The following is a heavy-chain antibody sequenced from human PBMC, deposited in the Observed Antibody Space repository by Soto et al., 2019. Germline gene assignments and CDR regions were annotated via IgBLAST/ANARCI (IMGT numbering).Heavy chain of an antibody. CDR1: GYTFTSYG. D-gene: IGHD6-19*01. CDR3: ARVMKGIAVAGIDY. CDR2: ISAYNGNT. J-gene: IGHJ4*02. Sequence: ASVKVSCKASGYTFTSYGISWVRQAPGQGLEWMGWISAYNGNTNYAQKLQGRVTMTTDTSTSTAYMELRSLRSDDTAVYYCARVMKGIAVAGIDYWGQGTLVTVSS. V-gene: IGHV1-18*01.